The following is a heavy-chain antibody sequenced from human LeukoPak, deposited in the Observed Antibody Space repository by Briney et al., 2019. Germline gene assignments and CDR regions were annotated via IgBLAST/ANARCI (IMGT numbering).Heavy chain of an antibody. CDR2: INPNSGGT. CDR3: ARVPTYGGNSPYYYYGMDV. Sequence: ASVKVSCKASGYTFNGYYMHWVRQAPGQGLEWMGWINPNSGGTNYAQKFQGRVTMTRDTSISTAYMELSRLRSDHTAVYYCARVPTYGGNSPYYYYGMDVWGQGTTVTVSS. D-gene: IGHD4-23*01. J-gene: IGHJ6*02. V-gene: IGHV1-2*02. CDR1: GYTFNGYY.